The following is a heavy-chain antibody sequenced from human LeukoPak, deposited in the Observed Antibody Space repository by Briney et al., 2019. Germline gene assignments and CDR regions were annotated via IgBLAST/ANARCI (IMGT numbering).Heavy chain of an antibody. J-gene: IGHJ3*02. CDR1: GFTFSSYS. CDR3: ASWENGVGWYDAFDI. V-gene: IGHV3-21*01. CDR2: ISSSSNYI. Sequence: PGGSLRLSCAASGFTFSSYSMNWVSQAPGKGREWVSSISSSSNYIYYADSVKGRFTISRDNDKNSLYLQKNSLRAEDTAVYYCASWENGVGWYDAFDIWGQGTMVTVSS. D-gene: IGHD6-19*01.